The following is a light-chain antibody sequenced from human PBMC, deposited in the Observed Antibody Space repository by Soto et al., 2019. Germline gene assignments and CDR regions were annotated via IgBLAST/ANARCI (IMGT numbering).Light chain of an antibody. CDR2: DAS. CDR1: QRVSNSY. J-gene: IGKJ2*01. V-gene: IGKV3-20*01. CDR3: QQDERPPFA. Sequence: EIVLTQSPGTLSLFPGDRATLSCRASQRVSNSYLAWFQQKPGQAPRLLIYDASSRDAGVPDRVSGGGSGTDCTLTLSALEPEDFALYFFQQDERPPFAFGQGTRREI.